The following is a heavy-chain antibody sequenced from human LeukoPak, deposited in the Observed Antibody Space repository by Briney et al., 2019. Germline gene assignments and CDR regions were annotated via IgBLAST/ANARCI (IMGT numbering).Heavy chain of an antibody. CDR3: ARQFSALPSAPMDV. D-gene: IGHD2-2*01. V-gene: IGHV5-51*01. CDR2: IYPGDSDS. J-gene: IGHJ6*04. Sequence: PGESLKISCKGSGYSFTNYWIGWVRQMPGKGLELMGIIYPGDSDSRYSPSFQGQVTISADKSISTAYVEWSSLKASDTAMYYCARQFSALPSAPMDVWGKGTTVTVSS. CDR1: GYSFTNYW.